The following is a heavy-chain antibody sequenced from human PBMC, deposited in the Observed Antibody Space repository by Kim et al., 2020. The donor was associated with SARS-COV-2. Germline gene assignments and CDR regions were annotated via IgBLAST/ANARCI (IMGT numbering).Heavy chain of an antibody. D-gene: IGHD1-1*01. J-gene: IGHJ1*01. V-gene: IGHV3-48*03. CDR3: ASGWPGVTTTGPFQH. CDR1: GFTFSQYE. CDR2: VTGSDSSM. Sequence: GGSLRLSCVASGFTFSQYEMNWVRQAPGKGLEWISYVTGSDSSMYYADSVKGRFTISRDNAKNSVFLQMNSLRAEDTAVYYCASGWPGVTTTGPFQHWGQGTLVTVS.